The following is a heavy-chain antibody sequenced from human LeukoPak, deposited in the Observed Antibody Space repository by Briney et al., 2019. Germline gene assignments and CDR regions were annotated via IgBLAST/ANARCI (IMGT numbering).Heavy chain of an antibody. CDR2: IYHSGST. CDR1: GGSMSSYY. V-gene: IGHV4-59*01. J-gene: IGHJ4*02. Sequence: SETLSLTCSVSGGSMSSYYWSWIRQSPGKGLEWIGYIYHSGSTDYNSSLKSRVTISEDTSKKQFSLKVSSVTAADTAVYYCARENYDYVWGSYRFLDYWGQGTLVTVSS. D-gene: IGHD3-16*02. CDR3: ARENYDYVWGSYRFLDY.